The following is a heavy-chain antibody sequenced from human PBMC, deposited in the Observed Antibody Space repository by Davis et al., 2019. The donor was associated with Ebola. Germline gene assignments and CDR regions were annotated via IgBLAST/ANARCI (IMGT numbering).Heavy chain of an antibody. V-gene: IGHV4-30-2*01. CDR3: ARGGVVVAADAFDI. Sequence: PSETLSLTCAIYGGSFSGYSWSWIRQPPGKGLEWIGYIYHSGSTYYNPSLKSRVTISVDRSKNQFSLKLSSVTAADTAVYYCARGGVVVAADAFDIWGQGTMVTVSS. D-gene: IGHD2-15*01. CDR1: GGSFSGYS. J-gene: IGHJ3*02. CDR2: IYHSGST.